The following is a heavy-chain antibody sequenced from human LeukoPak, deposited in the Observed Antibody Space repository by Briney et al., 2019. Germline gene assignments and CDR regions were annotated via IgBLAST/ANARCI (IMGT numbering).Heavy chain of an antibody. CDR3: AKEGYCRSTSCPTYSYYYGMDV. J-gene: IGHJ6*02. Sequence: PGGSLRLSCAASGFTFSNYVMSWVRQAPGKGLEWVSSISGSGGSTYYADSVKGRFTISRDNSKNTLYLQMNSLRAEDTAVYYCAKEGYCRSTSCPTYSYYYGMDVWGQGTTVTVSS. CDR1: GFTFSNYV. V-gene: IGHV3-23*01. D-gene: IGHD2-2*01. CDR2: ISGSGGST.